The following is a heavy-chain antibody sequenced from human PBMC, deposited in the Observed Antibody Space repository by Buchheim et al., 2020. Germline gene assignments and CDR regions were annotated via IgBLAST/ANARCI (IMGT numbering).Heavy chain of an antibody. Sequence: EVQLVESGGGLVQPGGSLRLSCAASGFTFSSYEMDWVRQAPGKGPEWVANINEDGSRRSYVDSVKGRFLISRDNAKNSLYLQMNNLRGEDTALYYCAKYIASYTVDYWGQGTL. D-gene: IGHD3-16*01. CDR1: GFTFSSYE. CDR3: AKYIASYTVDY. J-gene: IGHJ4*02. CDR2: INEDGSRR. V-gene: IGHV3-7*01.